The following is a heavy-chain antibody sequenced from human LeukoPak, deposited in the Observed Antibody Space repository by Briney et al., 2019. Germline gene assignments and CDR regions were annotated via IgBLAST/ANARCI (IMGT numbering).Heavy chain of an antibody. J-gene: IGHJ6*02. Sequence: SETLSLTCAVYGGSFSGYYWSWIRQPPGKGLEWIGEINHSGSTNYNPSLKSRVTISVDTSKNQFSLKLSSVTAADTAVYYCARGLPYCSGGSRYHYYYYGMDVWGQGTTVTVSS. CDR3: ARGLPYCSGGSRYHYYYYGMDV. D-gene: IGHD2-15*01. CDR1: GGSFSGYY. V-gene: IGHV4-34*01. CDR2: INHSGST.